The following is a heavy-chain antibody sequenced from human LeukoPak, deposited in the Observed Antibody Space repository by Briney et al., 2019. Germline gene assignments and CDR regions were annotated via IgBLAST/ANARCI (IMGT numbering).Heavy chain of an antibody. Sequence: GGSLRLSCAASGFTFSSYAMHWVRQAPGKGLEWVAAISYDGSNKYYADSVKGRFTISRDNAKNSLYLQMNSLRAEDTAVYYCAREAVAGTGIVDYWGQGTLVTVSS. V-gene: IGHV3-30-3*01. CDR2: ISYDGSNK. J-gene: IGHJ4*02. CDR3: AREAVAGTGIVDY. D-gene: IGHD6-19*01. CDR1: GFTFSSYA.